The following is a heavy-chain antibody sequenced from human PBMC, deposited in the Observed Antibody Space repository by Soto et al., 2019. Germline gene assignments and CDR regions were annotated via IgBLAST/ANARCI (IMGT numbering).Heavy chain of an antibody. Sequence: EVQLVESGGGLVQPGGSLRLSCVGSGYTFSSYSMSWVRQAPWKGLEWIAFISSSSSTITDADSVKGRFTISRDNAKNSAFLLITILRHEDTAIYYCAKLPLIRVVDNYFAPLGHGTLVTVSA. CDR3: AKLPLIRVVDNYFAP. CDR1: GYTFSSYS. J-gene: IGHJ5*02. D-gene: IGHD5-12*01. V-gene: IGHV3-48*02. CDR2: ISSSSSTI.